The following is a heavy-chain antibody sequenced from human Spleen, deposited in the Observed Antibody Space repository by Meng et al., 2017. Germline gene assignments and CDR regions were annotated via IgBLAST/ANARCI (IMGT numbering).Heavy chain of an antibody. CDR1: GGSISSSNDY. CDR2: IYYTGTT. D-gene: IGHD4-17*01. J-gene: IGHJ1*01. CDR3: ASWGDYGDYAS. V-gene: IGHV4-39*07. Sequence: GSLRLSCTVSGGSISSSNDYWGWIRQPPGKGLEWIGFIYYTGTTYYNPSLKSRVTISVDTSKNQFSLKLSSVTAADTAVYYCASWGDYGDYASWGQGTLVTVSS.